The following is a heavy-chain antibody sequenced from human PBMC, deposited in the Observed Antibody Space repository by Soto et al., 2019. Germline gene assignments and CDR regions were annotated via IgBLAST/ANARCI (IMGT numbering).Heavy chain of an antibody. D-gene: IGHD2-2*01. CDR2: ISANGQGI. J-gene: IGHJ4*02. CDR3: AKELNHPRDQFHY. CDR1: GFTFSTYA. Sequence: PGGSLRLSCAASGFTFSTYALSWVRQAPGKGLEWVSAISANGQGIYYADSVRGRFTISRDNSKNTIFLHMDSLRAEDTAVYYCAKELNHPRDQFHYWGQGTLVTVSS. V-gene: IGHV3-23*01.